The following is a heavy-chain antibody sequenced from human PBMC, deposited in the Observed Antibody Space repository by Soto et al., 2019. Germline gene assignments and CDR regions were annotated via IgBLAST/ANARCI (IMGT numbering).Heavy chain of an antibody. Sequence: QVQLVQSGAEVKKPGASVKVSCKASGYTFTSYGIRWVRQAPGQGLEWMGWISAYNGNTNYAQKLQGRVTMTTDTSTSAADVELRSLRSDDTAVYYCAGVTSIAAADYWGQGTLVTVSS. CDR1: GYTFTSYG. CDR2: ISAYNGNT. J-gene: IGHJ4*02. D-gene: IGHD6-13*01. CDR3: AGVTSIAAADY. V-gene: IGHV1-18*01.